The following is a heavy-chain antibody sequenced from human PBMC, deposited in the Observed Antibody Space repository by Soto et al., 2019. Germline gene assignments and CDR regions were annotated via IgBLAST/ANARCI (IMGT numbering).Heavy chain of an antibody. V-gene: IGHV1-69*13. CDR1: GGTFSSYA. J-gene: IGHJ5*02. CDR3: ARESDCSSTSCGNWFDP. D-gene: IGHD2-2*01. CDR2: IIPIFGTA. Sequence: SVKVSCKASGGTFSSYAISWVRQAPGQGLEWMGGIIPIFGTANYAQKFQGRVTITADVSTSTAYMELSSLRSEDTAVYYCARESDCSSTSCGNWFDPWGQGTLVTVSS.